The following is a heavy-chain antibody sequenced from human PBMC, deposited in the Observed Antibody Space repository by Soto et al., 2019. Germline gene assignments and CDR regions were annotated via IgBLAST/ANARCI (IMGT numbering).Heavy chain of an antibody. Sequence: SETLSLTCNVSGDSSSSRDYYWGWIRQPPGKGLEWIGNIYYSGSTYYNPSLKSRVTLSVDMSKNQFSLKLSSVTAEDTAVYYCAKDRHTGSQFFDYWGQGTLVTVSS. CDR2: IYYSGST. V-gene: IGHV4-39*07. CDR3: AKDRHTGSQFFDY. CDR1: GDSSSSRDYY. D-gene: IGHD1-26*01. J-gene: IGHJ4*02.